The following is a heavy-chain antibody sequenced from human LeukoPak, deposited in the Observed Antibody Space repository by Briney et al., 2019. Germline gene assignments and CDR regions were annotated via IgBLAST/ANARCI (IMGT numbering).Heavy chain of an antibody. D-gene: IGHD3-9*01. CDR3: ARDRGYDILTGRDAFDI. V-gene: IGHV3-11*01. CDR1: GFTFSDYY. Sequence: GGSLRLSCAASGFTFSDYYMSWIRQAPGKGLEWVSYISFSGSTIYYADSVKGRFTISRDNAKNSLYLQMNSLRAEDTALYYCARDRGYDILTGRDAFDIWGQGTMVTVSS. J-gene: IGHJ3*02. CDR2: ISFSGSTI.